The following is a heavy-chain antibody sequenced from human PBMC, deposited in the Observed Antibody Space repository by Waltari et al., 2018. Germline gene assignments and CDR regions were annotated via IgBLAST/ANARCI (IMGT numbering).Heavy chain of an antibody. J-gene: IGHJ4*02. D-gene: IGHD1-1*01. Sequence: VQLLESGGGLVQPGGSLRLSCAASGFTFSSYAMSWVRQAPGKGLEWIGSIYYSGSTYYNPSLKSRVTISVDTSKNQFSLKLSSVTAADTAVYYCARVTDYNWNYSPPEDWGQGTLVTVSS. V-gene: IGHV4-38-2*01. CDR2: IYYSGST. CDR1: GFTFSSYA. CDR3: ARVTDYNWNYSPPED.